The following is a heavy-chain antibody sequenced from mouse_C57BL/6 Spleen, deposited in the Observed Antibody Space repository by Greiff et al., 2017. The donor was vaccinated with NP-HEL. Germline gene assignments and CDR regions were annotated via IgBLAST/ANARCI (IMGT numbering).Heavy chain of an antibody. J-gene: IGHJ2*01. CDR2: IYPGDGDT. CDR3: ARNEAYDDGRGPDY. V-gene: IGHV1-82*01. D-gene: IGHD2-4*01. CDR1: GYAFSSSW. Sequence: VQLQQSGPELVKPGASVKISCKASGYAFSSSWMNWVKQRPGKGLEWIGRIYPGDGDTNYNGKFKGKATLTADKSSSTAYMQLSSLTSEDSAGYFCARNEAYDDGRGPDYWGQGTTLTVSS.